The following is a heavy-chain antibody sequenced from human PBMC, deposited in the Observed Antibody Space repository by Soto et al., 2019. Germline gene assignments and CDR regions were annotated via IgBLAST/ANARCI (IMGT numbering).Heavy chain of an antibody. CDR3: ARDRGPSSGYYPYWFDP. CDR1: GYTFTSYD. Sequence: GASVKVSCKASGYTFTSYDINWVRQATGQGLEWMGWMNPNIGTTDYAQKFQGRVTITADKSTSTAYMELSSLRSEDTAVYYCARDRGPSSGYYPYWFDPWGQGTLVTVSS. CDR2: MNPNIGTT. D-gene: IGHD3-22*01. V-gene: IGHV1-8*01. J-gene: IGHJ5*02.